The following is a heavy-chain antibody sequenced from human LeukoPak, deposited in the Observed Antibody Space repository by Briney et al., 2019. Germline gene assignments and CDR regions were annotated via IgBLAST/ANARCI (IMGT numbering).Heavy chain of an antibody. CDR3: AREWELLPYFDY. J-gene: IGHJ4*02. V-gene: IGHV1-69*04. CDR2: IIPILGIA. CDR1: GCTFSSYA. D-gene: IGHD1-26*01. Sequence: SVKVSCKASGCTFSSYAISWVRQAPGQGLEWMGRIIPILGIANYAQKFQGRVTITADNSTSTAYMELSSLRSEDTAVYYCAREWELLPYFDYWGQGTLVTVSS.